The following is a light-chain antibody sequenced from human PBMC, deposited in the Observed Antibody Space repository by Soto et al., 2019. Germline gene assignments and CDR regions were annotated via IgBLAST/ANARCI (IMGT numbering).Light chain of an antibody. CDR3: QQYGSSRPIT. CDR2: GAS. V-gene: IGKV3-20*01. Sequence: EIVLTQSPGTLSLSPGERATLSCRASQSVSSSYLAWYQQKPGQAPRLLIYGASSRATGIPDRFSGSGSGTDFTLTISRLDPEDFAVYYCQQYGSSRPITFGQGTRLEIK. CDR1: QSVSSSY. J-gene: IGKJ5*01.